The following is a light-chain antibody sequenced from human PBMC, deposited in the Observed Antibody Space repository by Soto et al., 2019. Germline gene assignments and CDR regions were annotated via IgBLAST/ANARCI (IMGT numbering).Light chain of an antibody. CDR2: TNN. J-gene: IGLJ2*01. V-gene: IGLV1-40*01. Sequence: QAVVTQPPSISGAPGQRVTMSCTGSSSNIGAGYDVHWYQHRPGTAPRLLIYTNNKRPSGVPDRFSGSKSGTSASLAITGLQAEDEADYYCQSYDSSLSGHVVFGGGTKLTVL. CDR3: QSYDSSLSGHVV. CDR1: SSNIGAGYD.